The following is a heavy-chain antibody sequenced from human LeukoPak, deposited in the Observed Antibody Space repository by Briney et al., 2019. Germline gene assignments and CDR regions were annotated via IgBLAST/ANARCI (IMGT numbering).Heavy chain of an antibody. CDR2: ISGSAGTT. Sequence: GGSLRLSCAASGFTFSNYALNWVRQAPGKGLEWVSVISGSAGTTYCADSVKGRFTISRDNSKNTLYLQMNSLRAEDTAVYYCAKSSGFGAARYYFDYWGQGTLVTVSS. CDR3: AKSSGFGAARYYFDY. J-gene: IGHJ4*02. V-gene: IGHV3-23*01. D-gene: IGHD3-16*01. CDR1: GFTFSNYA.